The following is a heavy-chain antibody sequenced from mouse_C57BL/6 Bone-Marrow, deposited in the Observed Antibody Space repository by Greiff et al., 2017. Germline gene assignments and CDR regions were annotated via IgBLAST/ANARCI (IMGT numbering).Heavy chain of an antibody. J-gene: IGHJ3*01. CDR3: ERDICHYDGYERAN. Sequence: QVQLQQSGAELARPGASVKLSCKASGYTFTSYGISWVKQRPGQGLEWIGEIYPRSGNTYYNEKFKGKATLTADKSYSTAYMALRSLTSEYSAVYLCERDICHYDGYERANWGQGTLVTVSA. D-gene: IGHD2-3*01. CDR2: IYPRSGNT. CDR1: GYTFTSYG. V-gene: IGHV1-81*01.